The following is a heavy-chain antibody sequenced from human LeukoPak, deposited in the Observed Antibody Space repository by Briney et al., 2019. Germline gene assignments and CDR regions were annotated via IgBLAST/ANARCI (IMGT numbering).Heavy chain of an antibody. D-gene: IGHD2-15*01. CDR2: ISGSGGNS. Sequence: PGGSLRLSXAASGLTFSNYAMNWVRQAPGKGLEWVSAISGSGGNSYYADSVNGRFTLSRDNSKNTLYLQMNSLRADDTAVYYCAKARGGCSGGTCRAFDYWGQGTLDTVSS. CDR1: GLTFSNYA. J-gene: IGHJ4*02. V-gene: IGHV3-23*01. CDR3: AKARGGCSGGTCRAFDY.